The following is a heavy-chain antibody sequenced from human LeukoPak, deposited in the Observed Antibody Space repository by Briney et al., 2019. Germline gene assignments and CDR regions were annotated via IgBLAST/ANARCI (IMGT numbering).Heavy chain of an antibody. CDR2: ISAYNGNT. Sequence: ASVKVSCKASGYTFTSYGISWVRQAPGQGLEWMGWISAYNGNTNYAQKLQGRVTMTRDTSTSTVYMELSSLRSEDTAVYYCAREGVIAAAEPLKFDYWGQGTLVTVSS. CDR3: AREGVIAAAEPLKFDY. CDR1: GYTFTSYG. J-gene: IGHJ4*02. V-gene: IGHV1-18*01. D-gene: IGHD6-13*01.